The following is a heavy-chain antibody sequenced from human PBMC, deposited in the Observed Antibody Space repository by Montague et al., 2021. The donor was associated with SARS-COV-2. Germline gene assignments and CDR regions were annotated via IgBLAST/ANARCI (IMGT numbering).Heavy chain of an antibody. Sequence: SETLSLTCTVSGGSISSSSYYWGWIRQPPGKGLEWIGSIYYSGSTYYNPSLKSRVTISVDTSKNQFSLKLRSVTAADTAVYYCARDGSLRFWILIGPRHYYYGMDVWGQGTTVTVSS. V-gene: IGHV4-39*07. J-gene: IGHJ6*02. CDR2: IYYSGST. CDR1: GGSISSSSYY. D-gene: IGHD3-9*01. CDR3: ARDGSLRFWILIGPRHYYYGMDV.